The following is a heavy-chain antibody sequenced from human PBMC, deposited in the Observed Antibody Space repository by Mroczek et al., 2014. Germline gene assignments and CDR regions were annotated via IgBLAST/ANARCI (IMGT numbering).Heavy chain of an antibody. D-gene: IGHD5-24*01. CDR3: ARSAGEMYFDY. CDR2: ISSSSSYI. Sequence: VQLVQSGGGLVKPGGSLRLSCAASGFTFSSYSMNWVRQAPGKGLEWVSSISSSSSYIYYADSVKGRFTISRDNAKNSLYLQMNSLRAEDTAVYYCARSAGEMYFDYVGPGNPGHRLL. J-gene: IGHJ4*02. CDR1: GFTFSSYS. V-gene: IGHV3-21*01.